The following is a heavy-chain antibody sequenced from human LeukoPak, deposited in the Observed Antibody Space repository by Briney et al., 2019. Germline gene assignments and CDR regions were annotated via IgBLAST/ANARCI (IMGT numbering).Heavy chain of an antibody. CDR3: ARDGEYCSGGSCYSTFFDY. CDR1: GFTFSSYE. CDR2: ISSSGSTI. V-gene: IGHV3-48*03. D-gene: IGHD2-15*01. Sequence: PGGSLRLSCAASGFTFSSYEMNWVRQAPGKGLEWVSYISSSGSTIYYADSVKGRFTISRDSAKNSLYLQMNSLRAEDTAVYYCARDGEYCSGGSCYSTFFDYWGQGTLVTVSS. J-gene: IGHJ4*02.